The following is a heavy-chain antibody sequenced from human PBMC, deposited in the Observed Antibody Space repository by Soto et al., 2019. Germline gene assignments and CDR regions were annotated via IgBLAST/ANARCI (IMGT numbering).Heavy chain of an antibody. Sequence: ESGGGVVQPGRSLRLSCAASGFTFSSYGMHWVRQAPGTGLEWVAIISYDEINKYYADSVKGRFTISRDNSKNTLYLQMNSLRAEDTAVYYCAKSVYNWNDGFFDYWGQGTLVTVSS. CDR3: AKSVYNWNDGFFDY. D-gene: IGHD1-1*01. CDR2: ISYDEINK. J-gene: IGHJ4*02. V-gene: IGHV3-30*18. CDR1: GFTFSSYG.